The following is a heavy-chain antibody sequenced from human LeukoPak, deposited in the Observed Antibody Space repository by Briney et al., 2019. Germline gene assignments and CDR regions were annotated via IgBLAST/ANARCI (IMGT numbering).Heavy chain of an antibody. J-gene: IGHJ6*02. CDR2: ISTNTENA. CDR1: GYTFTRYA. Sequence: ASVKVSCKASGYTFTRYALNWVRQAPGQGLEWMGWISTNTENATYGQGFTGRFVFSLDTSVSTAYLQISSLKAEDTAVYYCARDHVGFGGVRHYFDMDVWGQGTTVTVSS. V-gene: IGHV7-4-1*02. CDR3: ARDHVGFGGVRHYFDMDV. D-gene: IGHD3-10*01.